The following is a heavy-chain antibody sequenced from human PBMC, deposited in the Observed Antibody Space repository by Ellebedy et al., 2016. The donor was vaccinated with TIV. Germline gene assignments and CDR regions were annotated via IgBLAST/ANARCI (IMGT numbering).Heavy chain of an antibody. Sequence: SETLSLTXTVSGGSISSYYWSWIRQPPGKGLEWIGYIYYSGSTNYNPSLKSRVTISVDTSKNQFSLKLSSVTAADTAVYYCARDQGYCTSNSCPDPYYYYGMDVWGQGTTVTVSS. CDR1: GGSISSYY. CDR2: IYYSGST. J-gene: IGHJ6*02. D-gene: IGHD2-2*01. V-gene: IGHV4-59*01. CDR3: ARDQGYCTSNSCPDPYYYYGMDV.